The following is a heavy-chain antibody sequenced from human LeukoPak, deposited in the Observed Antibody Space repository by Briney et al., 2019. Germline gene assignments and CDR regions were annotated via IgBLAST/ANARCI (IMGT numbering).Heavy chain of an antibody. CDR1: GFTFDDYA. CDR2: ISWNSGSV. D-gene: IGHD3-10*01. J-gene: IGHJ4*02. V-gene: IGHV3-9*01. Sequence: GGSLRLSCAASGFTFDDYAMHWVRQAPGRGLEWVSGISWNSGSVGYADSVKGRFTISRDNAKNSLYLQMNSLRAEDTALYYCAKDSGSMVRGEVDYRGQGTLVTVSS. CDR3: AKDSGSMVRGEVDY.